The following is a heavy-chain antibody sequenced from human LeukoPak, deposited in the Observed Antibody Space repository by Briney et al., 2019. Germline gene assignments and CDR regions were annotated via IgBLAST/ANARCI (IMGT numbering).Heavy chain of an antibody. Sequence: SVKVSCKASGGTFSSYTISWVRQAPGQGLEWMGRIIPILGIANYAQKFQGRVTITADKSTSTAYMELSSLRSEDTAVYYCARTTTMVRYRYYYYGMDVWGKGTTVTVSS. J-gene: IGHJ6*04. CDR2: IIPILGIA. CDR1: GGTFSSYT. D-gene: IGHD3-10*01. CDR3: ARTTTMVRYRYYYYGMDV. V-gene: IGHV1-69*02.